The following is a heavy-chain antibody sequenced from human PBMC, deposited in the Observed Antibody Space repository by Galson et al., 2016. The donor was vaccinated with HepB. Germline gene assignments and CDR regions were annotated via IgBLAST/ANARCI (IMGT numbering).Heavy chain of an antibody. Sequence: SLRLSCAASGFTFSSFWVRWVRQAPGKGLEWVANIHQDGGQRYYGDSVKGRFTVSRDNAKNSLYLHMNGLRVDDTALYYCARRMLVGAGFDYWGQGALVTVSS. V-gene: IGHV3-7*04. J-gene: IGHJ4*02. CDR3: ARRMLVGAGFDY. D-gene: IGHD1-26*01. CDR2: IHQDGGQR. CDR1: GFTFSSFW.